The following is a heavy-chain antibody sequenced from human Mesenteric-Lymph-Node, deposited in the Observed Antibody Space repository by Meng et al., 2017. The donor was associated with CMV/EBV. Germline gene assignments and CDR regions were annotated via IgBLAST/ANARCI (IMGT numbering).Heavy chain of an antibody. J-gene: IGHJ3*02. CDR1: FTVSSNY. D-gene: IGHD3-22*01. V-gene: IGHV3-53*04. CDR2: IYSGGST. Sequence: FTVSSNYMSWVRQAPGKGLEWVSVIYSGGSTYYADSVKGRFTISRHNSKNTLYLQMNSLRAEDTAVYYCAREYYYDSSGPYGAFDIWGQGTMVTVSS. CDR3: AREYYYDSSGPYGAFDI.